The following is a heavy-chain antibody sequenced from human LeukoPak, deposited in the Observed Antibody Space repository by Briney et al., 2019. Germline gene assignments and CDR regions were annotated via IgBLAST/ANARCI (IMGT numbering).Heavy chain of an antibody. J-gene: IGHJ4*02. CDR3: ARARPTVTHGDY. D-gene: IGHD4-17*01. CDR1: GFTFSSYS. V-gene: IGHV3-21*01. Sequence: GGSLRLSCAASGFTFSSYSMNWVRQDPGKGLEWVSSISSSSSYIYYADSVKGRFTISRDNAKNSLYLQMNSLRAEDTAVYYCARARPTVTHGDYWGQGTLVTVSS. CDR2: ISSSSSYI.